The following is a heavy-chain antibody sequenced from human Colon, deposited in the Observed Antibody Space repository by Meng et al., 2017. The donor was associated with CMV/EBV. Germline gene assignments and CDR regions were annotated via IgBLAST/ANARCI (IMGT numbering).Heavy chain of an antibody. D-gene: IGHD3-10*01. CDR3: ATISGGDFDF. CDR2: LNPNSGDT. Sequence: QVRLVQSGAEVKKPGPSVKAPCKTSGYTFPGYFMFWVRQAPGQGLEWMGSLNPNSGDTNSAQKFHGRLTMTRDTSIHTAYMELGSLRSDDTAVYYCATISGGDFDFWGQGTLVTVSS. J-gene: IGHJ4*02. CDR1: GYTFPGYF. V-gene: IGHV1-2*02.